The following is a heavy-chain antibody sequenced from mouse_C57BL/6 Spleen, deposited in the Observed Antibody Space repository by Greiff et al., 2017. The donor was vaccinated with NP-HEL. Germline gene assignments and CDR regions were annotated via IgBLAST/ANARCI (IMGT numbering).Heavy chain of an antibody. Sequence: EVQLQQSGPELVKPGASVKMSCKASGYTFTDYNMHWVQQSPGKSLEWIGYINPNNGGTSYNQKFKGKATLTVNKSSSTAYMELRSLTSEDSAVYYCAREKGWVPDYWGQGTTLTVSS. V-gene: IGHV1-22*01. CDR2: INPNNGGT. CDR1: GYTFTDYN. J-gene: IGHJ2*01. CDR3: AREKGWVPDY. D-gene: IGHD2-3*01.